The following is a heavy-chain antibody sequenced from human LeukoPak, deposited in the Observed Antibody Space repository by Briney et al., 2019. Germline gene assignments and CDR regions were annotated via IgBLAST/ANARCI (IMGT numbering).Heavy chain of an antibody. CDR1: GGSITGYY. CDR2: IHYTGAT. D-gene: IGHD3-9*01. CDR3: ARGNILTGYCFDF. J-gene: IGHJ4*02. V-gene: IGHV4-34*01. Sequence: SETLSLTCAVYGGSITGYYWSWIRQTPGRGLEWVGEIHYTGATSYNPSLKSRATISTDTSKNQFSLRLSSVTAADTAVYYCARGNILTGYCFDFWGQGALVTISS.